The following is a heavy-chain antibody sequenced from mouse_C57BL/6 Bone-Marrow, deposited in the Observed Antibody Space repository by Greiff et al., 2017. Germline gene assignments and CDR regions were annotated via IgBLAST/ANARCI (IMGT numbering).Heavy chain of an antibody. CDR1: GYSITSGYY. V-gene: IGHV3-6*01. CDR2: ISYDGSN. Sequence: EVKLVESGPGLVKPSQSLSLTCSVTGYSITSGYYWNWIRQFPGNKLEWMGYISYDGSNNYNPSLKNRISITRDTSKNQFFLKLNSVTTEDTATYYCARGDYGNPAWFAYWGQGTLVTVSA. D-gene: IGHD2-1*01. J-gene: IGHJ3*01. CDR3: ARGDYGNPAWFAY.